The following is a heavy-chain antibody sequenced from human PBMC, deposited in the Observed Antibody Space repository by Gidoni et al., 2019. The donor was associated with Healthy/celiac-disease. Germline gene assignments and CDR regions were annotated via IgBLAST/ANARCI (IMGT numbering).Heavy chain of an antibody. CDR1: GYTSTSYY. CDR3: ANILGYCSSTSCPNYFDY. CDR2: INPSGGST. Sequence: QVQLVQYGAEVKKPGASVKVSCKASGYTSTSYYMHWVRQAPGQGLEWMGIINPSGGSTSYAQKFQGRVTMTRDTSTSTVYMELSSLRSEDTAVYYCANILGYCSSTSCPNYFDYWGQGTLVTVSS. V-gene: IGHV1-46*03. J-gene: IGHJ4*02. D-gene: IGHD2-2*01.